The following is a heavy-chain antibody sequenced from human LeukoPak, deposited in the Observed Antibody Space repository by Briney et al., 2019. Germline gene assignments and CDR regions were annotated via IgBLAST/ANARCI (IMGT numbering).Heavy chain of an antibody. V-gene: IGHV1-2*02. CDR1: GYTFTDYI. D-gene: IGHD3-16*01. Sequence: GASVKVSCKASGYTFTDYILHWVRQAPGQGLEWMGWINPKSGGTNYVRKFQGRVIMNRDTSISTAYMDVSRLTSDDGAVYFCARDFGGDITGEGGGDSWGQGALVTVSS. CDR3: ARDFGGDITGEGGGDS. J-gene: IGHJ4*02. CDR2: INPKSGGT.